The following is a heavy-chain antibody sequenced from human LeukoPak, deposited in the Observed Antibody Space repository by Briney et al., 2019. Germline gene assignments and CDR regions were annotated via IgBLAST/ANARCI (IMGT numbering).Heavy chain of an antibody. CDR1: GGSISSYY. CDR3: ARIIAARFSPPNAFDI. Sequence: PSETLSLTCTVSGGSISSYYWSWIRQPAGKGLEWIGRIYTSGSTNYNPSLKSRVTMSVDTSKNQFSLKLSSVTAADTAVYYCARIIAARFSPPNAFDIWGQGTMVTVSS. V-gene: IGHV4-4*07. D-gene: IGHD6-6*01. CDR2: IYTSGST. J-gene: IGHJ3*02.